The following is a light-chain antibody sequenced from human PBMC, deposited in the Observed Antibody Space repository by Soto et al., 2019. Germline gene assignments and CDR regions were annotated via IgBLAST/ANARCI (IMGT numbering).Light chain of an antibody. Sequence: QSVLTQPPSVSAAPGQSVTISCSGSSSNIGGNSVSWYQQLPGTAPKLLIYDDDKRPSGIPDRFSGSKSGTSATLGITGFQTGDEADYYCGSWDSSLSAYVIGTGTKVTVL. J-gene: IGLJ1*01. CDR1: SSNIGGNS. CDR3: GSWDSSLSAYV. CDR2: DDD. V-gene: IGLV1-51*01.